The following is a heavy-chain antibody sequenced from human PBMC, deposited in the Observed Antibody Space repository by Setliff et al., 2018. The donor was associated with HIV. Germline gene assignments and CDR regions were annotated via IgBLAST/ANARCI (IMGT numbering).Heavy chain of an antibody. J-gene: IGHJ6*02. CDR1: GFTFDRYW. D-gene: IGHD2-2*01. V-gene: IGHV3-74*01. Sequence: GGSLRLSCAASGFTFDRYWMHWVRQAPGKGLVWVSRVNSDGSSKTYADSVKDRFTISRDNAKNTLYLQMNSLRAEDTAVYYCAKSRDYQLLHYYGVDVWGQGTTVTVSS. CDR3: AKSRDYQLLHYYGVDV. CDR2: VNSDGSSK.